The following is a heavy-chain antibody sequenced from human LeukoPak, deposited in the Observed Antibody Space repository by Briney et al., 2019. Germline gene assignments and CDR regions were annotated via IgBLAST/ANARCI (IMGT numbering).Heavy chain of an antibody. V-gene: IGHV4-39*01. CDR3: ARICGGDCYYYYYYGMDV. J-gene: IGHJ6*02. CDR1: GGSISSSSYY. Sequence: PSETLSLTRTVSGGSISSSSYYWAWIRQPPGKGLEWIGSIYYSGSTYYNPSLKSRVTISVDTSKNQFSLKLSSVTAADTAVYYCARICGGDCYYYYYYGMDVWGQGTTVTVSS. CDR2: IYYSGST. D-gene: IGHD2-21*02.